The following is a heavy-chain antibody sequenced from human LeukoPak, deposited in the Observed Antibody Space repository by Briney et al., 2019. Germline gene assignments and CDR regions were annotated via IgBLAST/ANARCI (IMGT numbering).Heavy chain of an antibody. CDR1: GFTFSSYG. J-gene: IGHJ4*02. Sequence: GGSLRLSCAASGFTFSSYGMHWVRQAPGKGLEWVAVISYDGSSKYYADSVKGRFTISRDNSKNTLYLQMNNLRAEDTAVYYCATSPRDGYNRFDYWGQGTLVTVSS. CDR2: ISYDGSSK. V-gene: IGHV3-30*19. D-gene: IGHD5-24*01. CDR3: ATSPRDGYNRFDY.